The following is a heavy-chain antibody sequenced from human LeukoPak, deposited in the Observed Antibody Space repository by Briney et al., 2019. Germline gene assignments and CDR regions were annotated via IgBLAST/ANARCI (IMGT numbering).Heavy chain of an antibody. V-gene: IGHV3-53*05. Sequence: GGSLRLSCAASGFTVSSNYMSWVRQAPGKGLEWVSLIYSGGSTYYADSVKGRFTISRDNSKNTLYLQMNSLRSEDTAVYYCAREGGRLGYCSGGSCYRNFDYWGQGTLVTVSS. CDR2: IYSGGST. J-gene: IGHJ4*02. CDR3: AREGGRLGYCSGGSCYRNFDY. D-gene: IGHD2-15*01. CDR1: GFTVSSNY.